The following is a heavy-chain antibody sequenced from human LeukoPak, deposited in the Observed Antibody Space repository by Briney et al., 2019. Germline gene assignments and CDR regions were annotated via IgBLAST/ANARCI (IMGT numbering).Heavy chain of an antibody. V-gene: IGHV4-38-2*01. D-gene: IGHD3-10*01. J-gene: IGHJ3*02. CDR1: GYSISSGHY. CDR3: AKSNGYGLVDI. CDR2: IYHSGST. Sequence: SETLSLTCSVSGYSISSGHYWGWIRQPPGKGLEWIGSIYHSGSTYYKPSLKSRVIISVDMSKNHFSLKLNSVTAADTAVYYCAKSNGYGLVDIWGQGTMVTVSS.